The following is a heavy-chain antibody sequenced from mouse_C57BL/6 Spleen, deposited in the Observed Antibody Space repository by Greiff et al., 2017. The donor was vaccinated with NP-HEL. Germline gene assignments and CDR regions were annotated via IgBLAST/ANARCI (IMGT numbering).Heavy chain of an antibody. Sequence: VQLKESGPELVKPGASVKISCKASGYSFTGYYMHWVKQSSEKSLEWIGEINPSTGGTSYNQKFKGKATLTVDKSSSTAYMQLKSLTSEDSAVYYCARLEGDYWGQGTTLTVSS. CDR3: ARLEGDY. V-gene: IGHV1-43*01. CDR2: INPSTGGT. CDR1: GYSFTGYY. J-gene: IGHJ2*01.